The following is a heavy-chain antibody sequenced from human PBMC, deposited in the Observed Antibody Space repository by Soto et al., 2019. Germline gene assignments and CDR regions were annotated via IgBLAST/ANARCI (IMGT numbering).Heavy chain of an antibody. CDR3: ARGSGWYFY. J-gene: IGHJ4*02. V-gene: IGHV3-7*01. CDR2: IKPDGSEK. Sequence: EVQLVESGGGLVQPGGSLRLSCAASGFTFSNYWMSWVRQAPGKGLEWVANIKPDGSEKYYVDSLKGRFTISRDNAKNSLYLQMHSLRAEDTAVYYCARGSGWYFYWGQGTLVTVSS. D-gene: IGHD6-19*01. CDR1: GFTFSNYW.